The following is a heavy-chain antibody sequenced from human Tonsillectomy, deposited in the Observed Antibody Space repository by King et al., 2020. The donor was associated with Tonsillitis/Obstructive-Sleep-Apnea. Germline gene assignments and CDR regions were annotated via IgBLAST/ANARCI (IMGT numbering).Heavy chain of an antibody. CDR3: AKVLQGYSYYADV. J-gene: IGHJ6*03. CDR1: GFTFSSYA. V-gene: IGHV3-23*04. CDR2: IGGSGGST. Sequence: VQLVESGGGLVQPGGSLRLSCAASGFTFSSYAMYWVRQAPGKGLEWVSGIGGSGGSTFYADSVKGRLTISRDNSKNTLYLQVNSLRAEDTAIYFCAKVLQGYSYYADVWGKGTTVTVSS.